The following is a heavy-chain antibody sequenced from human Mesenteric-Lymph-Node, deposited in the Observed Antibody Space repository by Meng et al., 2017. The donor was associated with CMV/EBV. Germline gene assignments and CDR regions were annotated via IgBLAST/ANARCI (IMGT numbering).Heavy chain of an antibody. V-gene: IGHV1-18*01. CDR3: VRDDGIWSGYKTVAF. Sequence: SGYVYSSYGISWVRQAPGLGLEWLGWISTYQDETKLQQNMQGRLTLTIDTSTRTAYMELRGLTSDDTAVYYCVRDDGIWSGYKTVAFWGQGTLVTVSS. J-gene: IGHJ4*02. D-gene: IGHD3-3*01. CDR1: GYVYSSYG. CDR2: ISTYQDET.